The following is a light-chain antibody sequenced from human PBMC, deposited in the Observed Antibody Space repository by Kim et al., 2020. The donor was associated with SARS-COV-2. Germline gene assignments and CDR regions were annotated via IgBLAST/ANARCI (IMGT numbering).Light chain of an antibody. J-gene: IGLJ2*01. CDR3: QVWDSSSVV. CDR1: NIGSKS. Sequence: VAPGETARITCGGKNIGSKSVHWYQQKPGQAPVLVIYYDSDRPSGIPERFSGSNSGNTATLTISRVEAGDEAVYYGQVWDSSSVVFGGGTKLTVL. CDR2: YDS. V-gene: IGLV3-21*04.